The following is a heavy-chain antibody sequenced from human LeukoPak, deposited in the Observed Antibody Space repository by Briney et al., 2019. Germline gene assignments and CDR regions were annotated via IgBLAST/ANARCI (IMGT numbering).Heavy chain of an antibody. J-gene: IGHJ5*02. CDR2: IKQDGSEK. D-gene: IGHD4-11*01. CDR3: ARDARYRNQGWFGP. Sequence: GASLRLSCAASGFTFSSYWMSWVRQAPGKGLEWVANIKQDGSEKYYVDSVKGRFTISRDNAKNSLYLQMNSLRAEDTAVYYCARDARYRNQGWFGPWGQGTLVTVSS. CDR1: GFTFSSYW. V-gene: IGHV3-7*01.